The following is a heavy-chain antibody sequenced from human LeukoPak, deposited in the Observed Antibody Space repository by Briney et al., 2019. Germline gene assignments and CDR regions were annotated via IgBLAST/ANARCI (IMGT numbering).Heavy chain of an antibody. J-gene: IGHJ4*02. V-gene: IGHV4-4*02. CDR3: ARVRQQLVWGTYYFDY. D-gene: IGHD6-13*01. Sequence: SGTLSLTCAVSGGSISSSNWWSWVRQPPGKGLEWIGEIYHSGSTNYNPSLKSRVTISVDKSKNQFSLKLSSVTAADTAVYYCARVRQQLVWGTYYFDYWGQGTLVTVSS. CDR2: IYHSGST. CDR1: GGSISSSNW.